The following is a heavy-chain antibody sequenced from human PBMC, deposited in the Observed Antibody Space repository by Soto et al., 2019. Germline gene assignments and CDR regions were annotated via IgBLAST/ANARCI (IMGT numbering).Heavy chain of an antibody. V-gene: IGHV3-33*01. J-gene: IGHJ4*02. Sequence: QVQLVESGGGVVQPGRSLRLSCAASGFTFSHYAMHWARQAPGKGLEWVAVIWSDGSNENYADSVRGQFTISRDNPKNTLYLQMNSLRDEGTAVYYCAREYGSAPWDYWGQGALVTVSS. CDR3: AREYGSAPWDY. CDR2: IWSDGSNE. D-gene: IGHD3-10*01. CDR1: GFTFSHYA.